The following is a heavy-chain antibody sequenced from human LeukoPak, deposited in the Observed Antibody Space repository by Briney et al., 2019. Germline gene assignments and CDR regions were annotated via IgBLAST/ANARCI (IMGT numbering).Heavy chain of an antibody. V-gene: IGHV3-23*01. D-gene: IGHD3-22*01. Sequence: GVSLRLSCAASGFTFSSSAVSWVRQAPGKGLEWVSAISASGGSSYYADSVKGRFTISRDNSKNTLYLQMNSLRAEDTAVYHCARQAGGYYLPFDHWGQGTLVTVSS. CDR2: ISASGGSS. CDR3: ARQAGGYYLPFDH. J-gene: IGHJ4*02. CDR1: GFTFSSSA.